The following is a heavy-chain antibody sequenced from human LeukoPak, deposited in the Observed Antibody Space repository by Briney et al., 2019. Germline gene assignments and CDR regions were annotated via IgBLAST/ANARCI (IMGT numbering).Heavy chain of an antibody. Sequence: PGRSLRLSCAASGFTFSSYSMHWVRQAPGKGLEWVAVISYDGTNKFFADSVKGRFTISRDNSANTLSLQMNSLRPEDTAVYYCARASFSATYGPFDPWGQGTLVTVSS. CDR2: ISYDGTNK. CDR1: GFTFSSYS. D-gene: IGHD4-17*01. V-gene: IGHV3-30-3*01. CDR3: ARASFSATYGPFDP. J-gene: IGHJ5*02.